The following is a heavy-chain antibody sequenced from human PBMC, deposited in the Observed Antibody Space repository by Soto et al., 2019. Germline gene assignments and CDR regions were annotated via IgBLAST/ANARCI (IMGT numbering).Heavy chain of an antibody. CDR2: IYWNDDK. CDR1: GFSLSTSGVG. CDR3: AHSRSSGWSDY. J-gene: IGHJ4*02. Sequence: SGPTMVNPTRPLTLTCTFSGFSLSTSGVGVGWIRQPPGKALEWLALIYWNDDKRYSPSLKSRLTITKDTSKNQVVLTRTNMDPVDTATYYCAHSRSSGWSDYWGQGTLVTVSS. D-gene: IGHD6-19*01. V-gene: IGHV2-5*01.